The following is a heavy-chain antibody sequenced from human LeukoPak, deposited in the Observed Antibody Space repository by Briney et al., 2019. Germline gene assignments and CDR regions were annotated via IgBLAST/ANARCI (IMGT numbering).Heavy chain of an antibody. CDR1: GGTFSSYA. V-gene: IGHV1-69*13. CDR2: IIPIFGTA. CDR3: ARDNGVVVPAATHYYMDV. D-gene: IGHD2-2*01. Sequence: SVKVSCKASGGTFSSYAISWVRQAPGQGLEWMGGIIPIFGTANYAQKFQGRVTITADESTSTAYMELSSLRSEDTAVYYCARDNGVVVPAATHYYMDVWGKGTTVTVSS. J-gene: IGHJ6*03.